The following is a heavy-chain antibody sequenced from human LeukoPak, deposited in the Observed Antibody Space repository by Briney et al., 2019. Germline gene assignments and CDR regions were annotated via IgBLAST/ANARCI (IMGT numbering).Heavy chain of an antibody. V-gene: IGHV4-61*01. D-gene: IGHD6-19*01. CDR2: IQYSGST. J-gene: IGHJ5*02. CDR1: GDSVSGISFY. CDR3: ARRSISSGWLWFDP. Sequence: SETLSLTCTVSGDSVSGISFYWSWIRQPPGKGLQYIGYIQYSGSTNYNPSLKSRVTISVDTSKNQFSLKLSSVTAADTAVYYCARRSISSGWLWFDPWGQGTLVTVSS.